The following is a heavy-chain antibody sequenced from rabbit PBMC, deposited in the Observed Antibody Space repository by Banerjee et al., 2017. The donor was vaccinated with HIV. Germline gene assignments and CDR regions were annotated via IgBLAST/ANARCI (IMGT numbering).Heavy chain of an antibody. J-gene: IGHJ4*01. V-gene: IGHV1S45*01. CDR1: GIDFSSYG. D-gene: IGHD8-1*01. CDR2: IYPDYGTT. Sequence: QEQLVESGGGLVTLGGSLKLSCKASGIDFSSYGISWVRQAPGKGLEWIAYIYPDYGTTYYASWATGRFTISKTSSTTVTLQMTSLTAADTATYFCARDAAGSYYHFNLWGPGTLVTVS. CDR3: ARDAAGSYYHFNL.